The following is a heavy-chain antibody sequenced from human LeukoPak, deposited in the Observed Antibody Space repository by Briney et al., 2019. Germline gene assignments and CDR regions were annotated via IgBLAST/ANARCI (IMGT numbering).Heavy chain of an antibody. Sequence: PGRSLRLSCAASGFTFSSYAMSWVRQAPGKGLEWVSAISGSGGSTYYADSVKGRFTISRDNSKNTLYLQMNSLRAEDTAVYYCAKVDGGYYYYGMDVWGQGTTVTVSS. J-gene: IGHJ6*02. CDR1: GFTFSSYA. CDR2: ISGSGGST. V-gene: IGHV3-23*01. CDR3: AKVDGGYYYYGMDV.